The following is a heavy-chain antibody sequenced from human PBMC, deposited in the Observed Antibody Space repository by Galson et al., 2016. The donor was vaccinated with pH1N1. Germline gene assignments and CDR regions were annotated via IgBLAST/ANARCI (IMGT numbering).Heavy chain of an antibody. CDR2: MNPNSGKS. V-gene: IGHV1-8*01. D-gene: IGHD6-19*01. J-gene: IGHJ4*02. CDR1: GYTLTNYD. CDR3: ARGLSYNSGWVGD. Sequence: SVKVSCKVSGYTLTNYDINWVRQAAGQGLEWMGWMNPNSGKSNSAQKLKGRVTMTRDTSISTVYMELSSLRSEDKAVYYCARGLSYNSGWVGDWGQGTLGTGSS.